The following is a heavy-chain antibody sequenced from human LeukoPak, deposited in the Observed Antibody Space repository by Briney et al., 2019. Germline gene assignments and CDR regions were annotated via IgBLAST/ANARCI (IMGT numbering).Heavy chain of an antibody. CDR1: VYTFTSYG. Sequence: ASVKVSCKASVYTFTSYGISWVRQAPGQGLEWMGWISAYNGNTNYAQKLQGRVTMTTDTSTSTAYMELRSLRSDDTAVYYCARAPGVAATGWFDPWGQGTLVTVSS. D-gene: IGHD2-15*01. V-gene: IGHV1-18*01. CDR3: ARAPGVAATGWFDP. J-gene: IGHJ5*02. CDR2: ISAYNGNT.